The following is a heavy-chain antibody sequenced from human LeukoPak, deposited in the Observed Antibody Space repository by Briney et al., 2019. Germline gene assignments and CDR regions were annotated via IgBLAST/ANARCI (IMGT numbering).Heavy chain of an antibody. D-gene: IGHD1-26*01. CDR1: GGSIRGYY. CDR2: VYYSGSI. Sequence: SETLSLTCTVSGGSIRGYYWNWIRQPPGKGLEWIGFVYYSGSINYSPSLKSRVIISVDTSKNQFSLKLSSVTAADTAVYYCARDRHGSYSGGDAFDIWGQGTMVTVSS. J-gene: IGHJ3*02. CDR3: ARDRHGSYSGGDAFDI. V-gene: IGHV4-59*12.